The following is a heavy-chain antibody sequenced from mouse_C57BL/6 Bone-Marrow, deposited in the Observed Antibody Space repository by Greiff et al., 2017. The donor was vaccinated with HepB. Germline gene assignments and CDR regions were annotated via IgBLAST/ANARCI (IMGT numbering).Heavy chain of an antibody. D-gene: IGHD2-4*01. J-gene: IGHJ2*01. V-gene: IGHV1-26*01. CDR1: GYTFTDYY. Sequence: VQLQQSGPELVKPGASVKISCKASGYTFTDYYMNWVKQSHGKSLEWIGDINPNNGGTSYNQKFKGKATLTVDKSSSTAYMELRSLTSEDSAVYYCARGNYDRYFDYWGQGTTLTVSS. CDR3: ARGNYDRYFDY. CDR2: INPNNGGT.